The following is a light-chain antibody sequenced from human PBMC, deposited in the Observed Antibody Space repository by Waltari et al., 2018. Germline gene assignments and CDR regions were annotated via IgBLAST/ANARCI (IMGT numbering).Light chain of an antibody. J-gene: IGKJ1*01. CDR1: QSVSSSY. Sequence: EIVLTQSPGTLSLSPGERATLSCRASQSVSSSYLAWYQQKPCQAPRRLIYGAYSRATGIPDRVSGSGSGTDFTLTISRLEPEDFAVYYCQQYGSSPGTFGQGTKVEIK. CDR2: GAY. V-gene: IGKV3-20*01. CDR3: QQYGSSPGT.